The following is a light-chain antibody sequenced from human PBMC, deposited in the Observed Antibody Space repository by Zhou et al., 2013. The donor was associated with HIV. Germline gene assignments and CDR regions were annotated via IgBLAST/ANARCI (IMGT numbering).Light chain of an antibody. V-gene: IGKV3-20*01. CDR3: QHYGNSPS. CDR2: AAS. CDR1: QSVSSSY. J-gene: IGKJ1*01. Sequence: EIVLTQSPGTLSLSPGERATLSCRASQSVSSSYLAWYQQKPGQAPRLLIYAASTKTTGIPDRFSGSGSGTDFTLTISRLELEDFAVYYCQHYGNSPSFGQGTKVEIK.